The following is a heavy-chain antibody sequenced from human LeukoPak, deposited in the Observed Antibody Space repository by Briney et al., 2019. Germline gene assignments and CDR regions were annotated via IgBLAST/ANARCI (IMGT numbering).Heavy chain of an antibody. V-gene: IGHV3-23*01. CDR1: GFTFSSYA. J-gene: IGHJ4*02. Sequence: RGSLRLSCAASGFTFSSYAMTWVRQAPGKGLEWVSSISNSADVRYHADTVKGRFTISRDNSKNTLYLQMNSLRAGDTAVYYCGRAFRTPSWFIGYWGQGALVTVSS. D-gene: IGHD3-10*01. CDR2: ISNSADVR. CDR3: GRAFRTPSWFIGY.